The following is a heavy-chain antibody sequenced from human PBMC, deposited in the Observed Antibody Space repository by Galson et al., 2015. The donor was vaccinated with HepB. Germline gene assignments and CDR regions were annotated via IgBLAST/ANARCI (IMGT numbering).Heavy chain of an antibody. CDR3: ARDVSRVVVVAATETPFDY. D-gene: IGHD2-15*01. CDR2: INHSGST. J-gene: IGHJ4*02. V-gene: IGHV4-34*01. Sequence: SETLSLTWAVYGGSFSGYYWSWIRQPPGKGLEWIGEINHSGSTNYNPSLKSRVTISVDTSKNQFSLKLSSVTAADTAVYYCARDVSRVVVVAATETPFDYWGQGTLVTVSS. CDR1: GGSFSGYY.